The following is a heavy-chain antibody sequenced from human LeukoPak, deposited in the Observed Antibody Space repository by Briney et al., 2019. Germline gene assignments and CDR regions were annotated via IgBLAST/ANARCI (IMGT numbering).Heavy chain of an antibody. J-gene: IGHJ4*02. D-gene: IGHD3-22*01. CDR2: IYYSGST. CDR3: ARGGGSGYPFDY. CDR1: GGSISSYY. V-gene: IGHV4-59*01. Sequence: PSETLSLTCTVSGGSISSYYWSWIRQPPGKGMGWIGYIYYSGSTNYNPSLKSRVTISVDTSKNQFSLKLSSVTAADTAVYYCARGGGSGYPFDYWGQGTLVTVSS.